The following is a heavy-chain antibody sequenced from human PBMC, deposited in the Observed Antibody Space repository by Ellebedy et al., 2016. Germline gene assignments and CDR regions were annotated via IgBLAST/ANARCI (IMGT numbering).Heavy chain of an antibody. J-gene: IGHJ5*02. V-gene: IGHV3-11*04. D-gene: IGHD4-11*01. CDR2: ISSSGSTI. Sequence: GESLKISCAASGFTFSDYYMSWIRQAPGKGLEWVSYISSSGSTIYYADSVKGRFTISRDNAKNSLYLQMNSLRAEDTAVYYCARDATVTSWFDPWGQGTLVTVSS. CDR3: ARDATVTSWFDP. CDR1: GFTFSDYY.